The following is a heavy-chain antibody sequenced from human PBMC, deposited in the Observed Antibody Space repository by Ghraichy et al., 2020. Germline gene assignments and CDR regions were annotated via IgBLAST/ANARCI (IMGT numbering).Heavy chain of an antibody. CDR2: IIPIFGTA. V-gene: IGHV1-69*13. CDR3: ARRGDPIQITGGNWFDP. J-gene: IGHJ5*02. CDR1: GGTFSSYA. Sequence: SVKVSCKASGGTFSSYAISWVRQAPGQGLEWMGGIIPIFGTANYAQKFQGRVTITADESTSTAYMELSSLRSEDTAVYYCARRGDPIQITGGNWFDPWGQGTLVTVSS. D-gene: IGHD7-27*01.